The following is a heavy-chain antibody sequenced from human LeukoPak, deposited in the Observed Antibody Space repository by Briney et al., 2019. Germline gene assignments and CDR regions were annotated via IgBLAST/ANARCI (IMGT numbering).Heavy chain of an antibody. V-gene: IGHV3-7*01. CDR1: GFIFSTYA. J-gene: IGHJ4*02. CDR2: IKQDGSMK. Sequence: GGSLRLSCAASGFIFSTYAMSWVRQAPGKGLEWVANIKQDGSMKGYVDSVKGRFTISRDNAKNSLYLQMNSLRADDTAVYFCAMIEQVVSNVEGGYWGQGTLVTVSS. D-gene: IGHD6-6*01. CDR3: AMIEQVVSNVEGGY.